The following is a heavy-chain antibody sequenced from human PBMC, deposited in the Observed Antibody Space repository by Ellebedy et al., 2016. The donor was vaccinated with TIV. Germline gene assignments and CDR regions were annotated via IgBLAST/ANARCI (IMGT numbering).Heavy chain of an antibody. CDR1: GFTFRSYA. D-gene: IGHD6-19*01. Sequence: PGGSLRLSCAASGFTFRSYAMHWVRQAPGKGLEWVAVISFDGTNKYYADSVQGRFTISRDNSKSTLYLQMNSLRADDTAVFYCARSDSSGWRRDGRKYFYYYGMDVWGQGTTVTVSS. CDR3: ARSDSSGWRRDGRKYFYYYGMDV. J-gene: IGHJ6*02. V-gene: IGHV3-30-3*01. CDR2: ISFDGTNK.